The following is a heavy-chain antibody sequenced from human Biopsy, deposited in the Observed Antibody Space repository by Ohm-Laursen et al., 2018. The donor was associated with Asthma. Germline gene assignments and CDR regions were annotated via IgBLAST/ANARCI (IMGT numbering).Heavy chain of an antibody. D-gene: IGHD4-17*01. Sequence: GSLRLSCSASGFTFSSYSMNWVRQAPGKGLEWVSYISSSSSTIYYADSVKGRFTISRDNARNSLYLQMNSLRDEDTAVYYCARPRWGPYGYWGQGTLVTVSS. J-gene: IGHJ4*02. V-gene: IGHV3-48*02. CDR3: ARPRWGPYGY. CDR2: ISSSSSTI. CDR1: GFTFSSYS.